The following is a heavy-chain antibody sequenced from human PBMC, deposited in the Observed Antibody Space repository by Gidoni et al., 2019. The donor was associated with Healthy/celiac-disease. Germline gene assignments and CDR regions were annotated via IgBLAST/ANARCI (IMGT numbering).Heavy chain of an antibody. J-gene: IGHJ4*02. D-gene: IGHD3-16*02. CDR3: ARMRDYDYVWGSYRYGFGI. CDR1: GGSFSGYY. V-gene: IGHV4-34*01. CDR2: INHSGST. Sequence: QVQLQQWGAGLLKPSETLSLTCAVYGGSFSGYYWSWIRQPPGKGLEWIGEINHSGSTNYNPSLKSRVTISVDTSKNQFSLKLSSVTAADTAVYYCARMRDYDYVWGSYRYGFGIWGQGTLVTVSS.